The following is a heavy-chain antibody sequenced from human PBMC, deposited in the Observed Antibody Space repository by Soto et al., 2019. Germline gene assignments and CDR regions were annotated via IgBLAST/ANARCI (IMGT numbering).Heavy chain of an antibody. Sequence: EVQLLESGGGLVQPGGSLRLSCAASGFTFSSYAMSWVRQAPGKGLDWVSSISGSGGSTYYADSVKGRFTISRDNSKNKLYLQMNSLRAEDTAVYYCAKDDYGDYDPPPSVFDIWGQVTMVTVSS. CDR3: AKDDYGDYDPPPSVFDI. D-gene: IGHD4-17*01. J-gene: IGHJ3*02. V-gene: IGHV3-23*01. CDR2: ISGSGGST. CDR1: GFTFSSYA.